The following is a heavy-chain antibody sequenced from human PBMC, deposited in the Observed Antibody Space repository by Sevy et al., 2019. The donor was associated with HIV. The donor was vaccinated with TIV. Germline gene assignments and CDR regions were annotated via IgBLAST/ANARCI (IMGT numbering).Heavy chain of an antibody. J-gene: IGHJ4*02. CDR3: TTDGMYYDILTGYYRVVDY. V-gene: IGHV3-15*01. CDR1: GFTFSNAW. CDR2: IKSKTDGGTA. D-gene: IGHD3-9*01. Sequence: GGYLRLSCAGSGFTFSNAWMSWVRQAPGKGLEWVGRIKSKTDGGTADHAAPVKGRFTISRDDSKNMLNLQMNSLKTEETAVYYCTTDGMYYDILTGYYRVVDYWGQGTLVTISS.